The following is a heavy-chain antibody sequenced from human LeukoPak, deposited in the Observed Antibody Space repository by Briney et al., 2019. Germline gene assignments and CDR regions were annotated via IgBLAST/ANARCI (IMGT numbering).Heavy chain of an antibody. CDR3: VREYGSSCYS. J-gene: IGHJ4*02. Sequence: PGGSLRLSCAASGFTFSPYWMKWVRQAPGKELEWASRINSDGTVTSYADSVKGRFTVSRDNAKNTLHLHMNSLRAEDTAVYFCVREYGSSCYSWGQGALVTVSP. CDR2: INSDGTVT. V-gene: IGHV3-74*01. D-gene: IGHD6-13*01. CDR1: GFTFSPYW.